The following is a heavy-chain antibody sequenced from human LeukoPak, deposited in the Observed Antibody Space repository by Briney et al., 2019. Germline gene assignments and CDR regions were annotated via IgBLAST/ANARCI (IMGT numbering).Heavy chain of an antibody. Sequence: ASVKVSCKASGYTFTGYYMHWVRQAPGQGLEWMGRINPNSGGTNYAQKFQGRVTMTRDTSISTAYMELSRLRSDDTAVYYCARADEWLVDYFDYWGQGTLVTVSS. V-gene: IGHV1-2*06. CDR2: INPNSGGT. D-gene: IGHD6-19*01. CDR3: ARADEWLVDYFDY. J-gene: IGHJ4*02. CDR1: GYTFTGYY.